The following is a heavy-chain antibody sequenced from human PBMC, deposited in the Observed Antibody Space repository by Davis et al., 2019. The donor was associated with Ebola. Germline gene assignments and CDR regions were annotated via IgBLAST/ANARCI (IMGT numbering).Heavy chain of an antibody. CDR3: ARWSILGQ. V-gene: IGHV3-48*02. D-gene: IGHD3-3*01. CDR2: ISSGSFTI. CDR1: GITFSRYS. Sequence: PGGSLRLSCAASGITFSRYSMNWVRQAPGKGLEWVAFISSGSFTIHYADSVKGRFTISRDNAKNSLFLQMNRLSDEDTAVYYCARWSILGQWGQGTLVTVSS. J-gene: IGHJ4*02.